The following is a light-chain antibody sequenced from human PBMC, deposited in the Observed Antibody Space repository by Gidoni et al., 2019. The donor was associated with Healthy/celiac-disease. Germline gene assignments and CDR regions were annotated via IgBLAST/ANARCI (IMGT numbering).Light chain of an antibody. CDR1: QSISSW. CDR3: QQYNSYSWT. Sequence: DIQMTQSPSTLSASVGDRVTITCRASQSISSWLAWYQQKPGNAPKLLIYKASSLESGVPSRFSGRGSGTEFTLTISSLQHDDFATYYCQQYNSYSWTFGQGTKVEIK. V-gene: IGKV1-5*03. J-gene: IGKJ1*01. CDR2: KAS.